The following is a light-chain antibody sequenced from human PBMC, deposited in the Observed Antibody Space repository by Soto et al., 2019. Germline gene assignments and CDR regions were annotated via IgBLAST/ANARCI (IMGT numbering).Light chain of an antibody. J-gene: IGLJ1*01. Sequence: QSALTQPASVSGSPGQSITISCSGTSSDVGGYKYVSWYQQHPGKAPKLMIYEVSNRPSGVSDRFSGSKSGNTASLTISGLQADDEADYYCCSYTSSTTYVFGTGTKLTVL. V-gene: IGLV2-14*01. CDR1: SSDVGGYKY. CDR2: EVS. CDR3: CSYTSSTTYV.